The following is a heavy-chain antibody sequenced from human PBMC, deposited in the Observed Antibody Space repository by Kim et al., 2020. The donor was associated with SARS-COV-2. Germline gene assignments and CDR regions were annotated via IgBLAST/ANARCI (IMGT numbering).Heavy chain of an antibody. CDR1: GYSFTSYW. CDR3: ARHQSIAAAGFYYYYGMDV. J-gene: IGHJ6*02. V-gene: IGHV5-10-1*01. D-gene: IGHD6-13*01. Sequence: GESLKISCKGSGYSFTSYWISWVRQMPGKGLEWMGRIDPSDSYTNYSPSFQGHVTITADKSISTAYLQWSSLKASDTAMYYCARHQSIAAAGFYYYYGMDVWGQGTTVTVSS. CDR2: IDPSDSYT.